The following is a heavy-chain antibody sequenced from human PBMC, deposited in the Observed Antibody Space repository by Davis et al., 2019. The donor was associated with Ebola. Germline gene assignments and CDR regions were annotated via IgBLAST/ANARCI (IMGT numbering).Heavy chain of an antibody. D-gene: IGHD6-13*01. V-gene: IGHV4-39*01. CDR1: GGSITSRSYH. CDR2: IYYSGST. J-gene: IGHJ4*02. Sequence: SETLSLTCTVSGGSITSRSYHLGWIRNPPGKGLEWIGSIYYSGSTYYNPSLKSRVTISVDTSKNQFSLKLSSVTAADTAVYYCATDIAAAGGEFDYWGQGTLFTVSS. CDR3: ATDIAAAGGEFDY.